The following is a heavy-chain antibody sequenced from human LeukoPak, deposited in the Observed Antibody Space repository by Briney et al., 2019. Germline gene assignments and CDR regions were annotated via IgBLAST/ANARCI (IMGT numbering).Heavy chain of an antibody. CDR3: AKGEGSYSFGY. V-gene: IGHV3-30*18. CDR1: GFTFSSYG. CDR2: ISYDGSNK. D-gene: IGHD1-26*01. J-gene: IGHJ4*02. Sequence: GGSLRLSCAASGFTFSSYGMHWVRQAPGKGLEWVAAISYDGSNKYYADSVKGRFTISRDNSKNTLYLQMNSLRAEDTAVYYCAKGEGSYSFGYWGQGTLVTVSS.